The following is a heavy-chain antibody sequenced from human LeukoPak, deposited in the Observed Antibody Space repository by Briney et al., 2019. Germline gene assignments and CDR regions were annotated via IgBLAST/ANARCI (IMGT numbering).Heavy chain of an antibody. D-gene: IGHD6-6*01. CDR3: ARVDPDSSSTLEVFDY. CDR1: GGSFSGYY. Sequence: SETLSLTCAVYGGSFSGYYWSWIRQPPGKGLEWIGYIYYSGSTNYNPSLKSRVTISVDTSKNQFSLKLSSVTAADTAVYYCARVDPDSSSTLEVFDYWGQGTLVTVSS. CDR2: IYYSGST. J-gene: IGHJ4*02. V-gene: IGHV4-59*01.